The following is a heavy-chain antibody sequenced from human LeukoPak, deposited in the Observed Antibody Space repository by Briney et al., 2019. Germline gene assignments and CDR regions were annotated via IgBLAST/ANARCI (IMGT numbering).Heavy chain of an antibody. CDR2: IIPIFGTA. V-gene: IGHV1-69*01. CDR3: ASQKFLEWLLLDY. Sequence: ASVKVSCKASGGTFSSYAISWVRQAPGQRLEWMGGIIPIFGTANYAQKFQGRVTITADESTSTAYMELSSLRSEDTAVYYCASQKFLEWLLLDYWGQGTLVTVSS. J-gene: IGHJ4*02. CDR1: GGTFSSYA. D-gene: IGHD3-3*01.